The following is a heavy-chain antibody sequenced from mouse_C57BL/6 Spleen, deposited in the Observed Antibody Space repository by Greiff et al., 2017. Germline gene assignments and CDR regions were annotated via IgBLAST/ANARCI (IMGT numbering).Heavy chain of an antibody. CDR2: INPNNGGT. Sequence: EVQLHQPGPELVKPGASVKISCKASGYTFTDYYMNWVKQSPGKSLEWIGDINPNNGGTSYNQKLKGKATLTVDTSSSTAYMELRSLTSEDSAVYDGSRVSYCSSSPFAYWGQGTLVTVSA. CDR1: GYTFTDYY. J-gene: IGHJ3*01. D-gene: IGHD1-1*01. V-gene: IGHV1-26*01. CDR3: SRVSYCSSSPFAY.